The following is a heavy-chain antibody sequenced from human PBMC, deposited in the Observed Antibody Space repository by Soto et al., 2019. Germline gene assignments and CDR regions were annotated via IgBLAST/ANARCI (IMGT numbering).Heavy chain of an antibody. Sequence: GGSLRLSCAASGFTFSSYAMSWVRQAPGKGLEWVSAISGSGGSTYYADSVKGRFTISRDNSKNTLYLQMNSLRAEDTSVYYCAKDQAAMVTPDAFDIWGQGTMVTVSS. CDR1: GFTFSSYA. D-gene: IGHD5-18*01. J-gene: IGHJ3*02. V-gene: IGHV3-23*01. CDR3: AKDQAAMVTPDAFDI. CDR2: ISGSGGST.